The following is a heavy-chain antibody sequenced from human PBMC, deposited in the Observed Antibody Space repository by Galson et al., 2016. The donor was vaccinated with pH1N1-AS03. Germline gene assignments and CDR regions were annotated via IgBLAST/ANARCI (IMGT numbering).Heavy chain of an antibody. CDR1: GFTFSNYA. D-gene: IGHD3-3*02. V-gene: IGHV3-23*01. CDR3: AREGGSFADYDP. CDR2: ISGSGHGT. J-gene: IGHJ5*02. Sequence: SLRLSCAASGFTFSNYAMSWVRQAPGKGLEWVSTISGSGHGTYYTDSVKGRFTISRDNSKNSLYLLMDSLRLEDTAVYYCAREGGSFADYDPWGQGTLVTVSS.